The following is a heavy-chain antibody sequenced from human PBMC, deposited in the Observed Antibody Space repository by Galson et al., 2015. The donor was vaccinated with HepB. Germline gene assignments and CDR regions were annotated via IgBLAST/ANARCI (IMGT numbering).Heavy chain of an antibody. D-gene: IGHD1-26*01. J-gene: IGHJ4*02. CDR2: ISSSGGST. CDR1: GFTFSSYT. CDR3: AKSVRGTYAPEY. Sequence: SLRLSCAASGFTFSSYTMNWVRQAPGKGPEWVSGISSSGGSTYYADSVKGRFTISRDNSKNTLYLQINSLRAEDTAVYYCAKSVRGTYAPEYWGQGTLVTVSS. V-gene: IGHV3-23*01.